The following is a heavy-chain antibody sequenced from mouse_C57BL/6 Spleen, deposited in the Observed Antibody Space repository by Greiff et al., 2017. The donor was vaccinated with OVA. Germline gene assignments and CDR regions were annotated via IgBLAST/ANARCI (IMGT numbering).Heavy chain of an antibody. CDR3: ARGDGYLAWFAY. CDR1: GYPFTDYY. D-gene: IGHD2-3*01. Sequence: EVQLQQSGPELVKPGASVKISCKASGYPFTDYYMNWVKQSHGKSLEWIGDINPNNGGTSYNQKFKGKAILTVDKSSSTAYMELRSLTSEDSAVYDCARGDGYLAWFAYWGQGTLVTVSA. V-gene: IGHV1-26*01. J-gene: IGHJ3*01. CDR2: INPNNGGT.